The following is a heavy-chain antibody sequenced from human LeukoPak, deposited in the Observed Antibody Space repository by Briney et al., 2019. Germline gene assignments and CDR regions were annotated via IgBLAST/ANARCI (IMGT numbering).Heavy chain of an antibody. J-gene: IGHJ4*02. CDR1: GGSISSYY. D-gene: IGHD6-19*01. CDR3: ASAGGSGWPFDY. Sequence: KSSETLSLTCTVSGGSISSYYWSWIRQPPGKGLEWIGYIYYSGSTNYNPSLKSRVTISVDTSKNQSSLKLSSVTAADTAVYYCASAGGSGWPFDYWGQGTLVTVSS. CDR2: IYYSGST. V-gene: IGHV4-59*08.